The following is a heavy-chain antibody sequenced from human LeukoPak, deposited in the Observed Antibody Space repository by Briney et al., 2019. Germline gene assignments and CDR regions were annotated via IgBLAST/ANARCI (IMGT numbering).Heavy chain of an antibody. Sequence: SETLSLTCTVSGYSISSGYYWGWIRQPPGKGLEWIGSIYHDGSTIYNPSLKSRVTISVDTSKNQFSLKLSSVTAADTAVYYCARDGIAVAEGAFDIWGQGTMVTVSS. D-gene: IGHD6-19*01. CDR1: GYSISSGYY. J-gene: IGHJ3*02. V-gene: IGHV4-38-2*02. CDR3: ARDGIAVAEGAFDI. CDR2: IYHDGST.